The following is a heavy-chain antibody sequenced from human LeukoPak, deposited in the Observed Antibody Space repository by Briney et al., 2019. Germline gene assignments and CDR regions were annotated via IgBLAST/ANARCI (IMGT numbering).Heavy chain of an antibody. D-gene: IGHD3-3*01. CDR2: IYTSGST. CDR1: GGSISSYY. J-gene: IGHJ4*02. V-gene: IGHV4-4*07. CDR3: ARDNVSGFDY. Sequence: PSETLSLTCTVSGGSISSYYWSWIRQPAGKGLGWIGRIYTSGSTNYNPSLKSRVTMSVDTSKNQFSLKLSSVTAADTAVYYCARDNVSGFDYWGQGTLVTVSS.